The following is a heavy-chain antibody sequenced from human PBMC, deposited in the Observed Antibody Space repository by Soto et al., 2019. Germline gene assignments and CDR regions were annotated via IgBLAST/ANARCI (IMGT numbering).Heavy chain of an antibody. D-gene: IGHD6-13*01. CDR2: ISSSSSYI. CDR1: GFTFSSYS. Sequence: EVQLVESGGGLVKPGGSLRLSCAASGFTFSSYSMNWVRQAPGKGLEWVSSISSSSSYIYYADSVKGRFTISRDNAKNSLYLQLNSLRAEDTAVDYCARDREVAAALRWFDPWGQGTLVTVSS. V-gene: IGHV3-21*01. CDR3: ARDREVAAALRWFDP. J-gene: IGHJ5*02.